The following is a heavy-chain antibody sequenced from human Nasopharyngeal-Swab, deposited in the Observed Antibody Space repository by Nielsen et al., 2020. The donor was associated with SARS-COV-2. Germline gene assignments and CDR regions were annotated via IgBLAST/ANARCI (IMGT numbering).Heavy chain of an antibody. J-gene: IGHJ4*02. CDR2: LKTDGSDT. D-gene: IGHD3-16*01. CDR3: ARETSASGAYYFDF. Sequence: GGSLRLSCAASGFSFSTYWMHWVRHTPGKGLVWVSRLKTDGSDTMYVDSVKGRFTISRDNAKNTMYLQMNSLREEDTALYYCARETSASGAYYFDFWGRGTRVTVSS. V-gene: IGHV3-74*03. CDR1: GFSFSTYW.